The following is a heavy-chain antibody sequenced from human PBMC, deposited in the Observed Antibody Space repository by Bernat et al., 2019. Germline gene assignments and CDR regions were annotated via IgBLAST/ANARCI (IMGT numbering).Heavy chain of an antibody. J-gene: IGHJ3*01. Sequence: EVQLVESGGGLVQPGGSLRLSCAASGFAFSTYWMHWVRQAPGKGLVWVSRINSDGSSTSYAESVKGRFTISRDNAKNTLYLQMKSLRAEDTAVYYCVRDYGYSDKSWGQGTMVTVSS. CDR3: VRDYGYSDKS. V-gene: IGHV3-74*01. CDR2: INSDGSST. D-gene: IGHD6-13*01. CDR1: GFAFSTYW.